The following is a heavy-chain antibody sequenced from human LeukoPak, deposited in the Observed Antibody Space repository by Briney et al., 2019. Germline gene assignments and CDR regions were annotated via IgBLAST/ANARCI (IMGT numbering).Heavy chain of an antibody. CDR2: INWNGGAT. CDR1: GFTFSDYG. J-gene: IGHJ6*03. Sequence: GGSLRLSCEASGFTFSDYGMSWVRQSPGKGLEWVSGINWNGGATDYADSVKGRFTISRDNTKSSLYLQMNSLRAEDTALYFCATVARGGYYYYFYMDVWGKGATVTVSS. V-gene: IGHV3-20*04. D-gene: IGHD3-16*01. CDR3: ATVARGGYYYYFYMDV.